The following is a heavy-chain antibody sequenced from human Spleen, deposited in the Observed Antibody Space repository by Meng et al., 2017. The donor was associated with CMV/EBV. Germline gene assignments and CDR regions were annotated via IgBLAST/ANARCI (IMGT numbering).Heavy chain of an antibody. V-gene: IGHV3-23*01. D-gene: IGHD2-15*01. CDR2: ISGSGGTT. CDR1: GFTFSSYW. CDR3: AKIREDYQKPGVYFDS. Sequence: GESLKISCAASGFTFSSYWMNWVRQAPGKGLEWVSSISGSGGTTYYADSVKGRFTNSRDNSKNTLYLQMNSLTFEDTAVYYCAKIREDYQKPGVYFDSWGQGTLVTVS. J-gene: IGHJ4*02.